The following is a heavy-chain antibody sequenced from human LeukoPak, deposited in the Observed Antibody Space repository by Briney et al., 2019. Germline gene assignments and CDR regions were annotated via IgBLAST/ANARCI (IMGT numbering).Heavy chain of an antibody. CDR3: AKGAGGIAVAGTGGSYFDY. CDR1: GFTFDDYA. CDR2: ISWNSGSI. Sequence: PGGSLRLSCAASGFTFDDYAMHWVRQAPGKGLECVSGISWNSGSIGYADSVKGRFTISRDNAKNSLYLQMNSLRAEDMALYYCAKGAGGIAVAGTGGSYFDYWGQGTLVTVSS. V-gene: IGHV3-9*03. J-gene: IGHJ4*02. D-gene: IGHD6-19*01.